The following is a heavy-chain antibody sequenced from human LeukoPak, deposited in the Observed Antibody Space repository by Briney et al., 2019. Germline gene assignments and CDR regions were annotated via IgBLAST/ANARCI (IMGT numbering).Heavy chain of an antibody. CDR2: ISSSSSYI. D-gene: IGHD3-10*01. V-gene: IGHV3-21*01. Sequence: GGSLRLSCAASGFTFSSYSMNWVRQAPGKGLEWVSSISSSSSYIYYADSVKGRFTISRDNAKNSLYLQMNSLRAEDTAVYYCARADQVIWGAFDIWGQGTMVTVSS. J-gene: IGHJ3*02. CDR1: GFTFSSYS. CDR3: ARADQVIWGAFDI.